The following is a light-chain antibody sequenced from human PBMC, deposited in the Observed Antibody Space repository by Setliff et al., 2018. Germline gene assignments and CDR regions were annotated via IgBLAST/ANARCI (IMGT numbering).Light chain of an antibody. CDR2: EVS. V-gene: IGLV2-8*01. CDR3: SSYAGSLDV. J-gene: IGLJ1*01. CDR1: SSDVGGYNY. Sequence: SVLTQPPSASGSPGQSVAISCTGTSSDVGGYNYVSWYQQHPGKAPKLMIYEVSKRPSGVPDRFSGSKSGNTASLTVSGLQAEDEADYYCSSYAGSLDVFGTGTKVTVL.